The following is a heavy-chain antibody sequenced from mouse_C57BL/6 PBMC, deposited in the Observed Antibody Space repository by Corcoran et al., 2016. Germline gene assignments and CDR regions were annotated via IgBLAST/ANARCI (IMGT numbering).Heavy chain of an antibody. Sequence: QVQLQQSGPELVKPGASVKISCKASGYSFTSYYIHWVKQRPGQGLEWIGWIYPGSGNTKYNEKFKGKATLTADTSSNTAYMQLSSLTSEDSAVYYCARSGNWYYFDYWGQGTTLTVSS. CDR3: ARSGNWYYFDY. CDR2: IYPGSGNT. J-gene: IGHJ2*01. V-gene: IGHV1-66*01. D-gene: IGHD2-1*01. CDR1: GYSFTSYY.